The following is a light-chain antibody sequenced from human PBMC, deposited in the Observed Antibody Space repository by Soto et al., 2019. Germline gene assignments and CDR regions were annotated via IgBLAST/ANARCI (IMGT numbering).Light chain of an antibody. V-gene: IGLV2-23*02. CDR3: CSFVHIPTSYV. CDR1: SSDIGSCNL. CDR2: EVT. J-gene: IGLJ1*01. Sequence: QSVLTQPASVSGSPGQSITISCTGTSSDIGSCNLVSWYQQHPGKAPRLMISEVTKRPSGISNRFSGSKSGNTASLTISGLQAEDEADYYCCSFVHIPTSYVFGTGTKVTVL.